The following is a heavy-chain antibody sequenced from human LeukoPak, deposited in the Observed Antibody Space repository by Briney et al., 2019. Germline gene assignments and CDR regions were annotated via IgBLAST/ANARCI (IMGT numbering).Heavy chain of an antibody. CDR2: IRWNGGTS. Sequence: GGSLRLSCAASGFTFVDYAMHWVRQAPGKGLEWVSGIRWNGGTSAYADSVGDRLTIYRDNANNSLYLQMNNLEAEDTALDYCAKDNYYYDTSGSLGYWGQGTLVTVSS. J-gene: IGHJ4*02. CDR3: AKDNYYYDTSGSLGY. V-gene: IGHV3-9*01. CDR1: GFTFVDYA. D-gene: IGHD3-22*01.